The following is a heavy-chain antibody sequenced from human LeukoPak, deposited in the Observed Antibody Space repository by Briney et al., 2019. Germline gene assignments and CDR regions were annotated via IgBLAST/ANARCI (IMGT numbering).Heavy chain of an antibody. CDR3: ARMYSSSSYNWFDP. CDR1: GYTLTELS. D-gene: IGHD6-6*01. Sequence: ASVKVSCKVSGYTLTELSMHWVRQAPGKGLEWMGGFDPEDGETIYAQKFQGRVTMTEDTSTDTAYMELSSLRSEDTAVYYCARMYSSSSYNWFDPWGQGTLVTVSS. V-gene: IGHV1-24*01. J-gene: IGHJ5*02. CDR2: FDPEDGET.